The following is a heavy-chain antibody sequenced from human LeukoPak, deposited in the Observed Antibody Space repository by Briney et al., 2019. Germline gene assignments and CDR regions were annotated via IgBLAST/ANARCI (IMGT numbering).Heavy chain of an antibody. Sequence: PSETLSLTCTVSGGSISSYYWSWIRQPPEKGLEWIGYIYYRGSTNYNPSLKSRVTISVDTSKNQFSLKLSSVTAADTAVYYCARILYDSSGYPPPGFDYWGQGTLVTVSS. D-gene: IGHD3-22*01. CDR2: IYYRGST. CDR3: ARILYDSSGYPPPGFDY. CDR1: GGSISSYY. J-gene: IGHJ4*02. V-gene: IGHV4-59*01.